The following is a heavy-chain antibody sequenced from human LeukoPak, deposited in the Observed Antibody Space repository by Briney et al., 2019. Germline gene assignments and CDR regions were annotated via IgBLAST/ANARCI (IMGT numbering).Heavy chain of an antibody. D-gene: IGHD7-27*01. V-gene: IGHV4-61*02. CDR2: IYTSGST. J-gene: IGHJ4*02. Sequence: PSETLSLTCTVSGGSISSGSYYWSWIRQPAGKGLEWIGRIYTSGSTNYNPSLKSRVTISVDTSKNQFSLKLSSVTAADTAVYYCARDRAQILGIAYYFDYWGQGTLVTVSS. CDR3: ARDRAQILGIAYYFDY. CDR1: GGSISSGSYY.